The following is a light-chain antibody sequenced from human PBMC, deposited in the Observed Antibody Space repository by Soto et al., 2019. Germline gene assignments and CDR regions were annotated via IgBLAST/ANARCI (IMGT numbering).Light chain of an antibody. CDR2: GTS. V-gene: IGKV1D-12*01. CDR1: QVISSW. CDR3: QQANSFAFT. Sequence: DIQMTQSPSSVSASVGDRVTITCRASQVISSWLAWYQQKPGKAPKVLIYGTSTLQSGVPSRFSGAGSGTSFTLTINGLQPEDFATYYCQQANSFAFTFGQGTRLEIK. J-gene: IGKJ5*01.